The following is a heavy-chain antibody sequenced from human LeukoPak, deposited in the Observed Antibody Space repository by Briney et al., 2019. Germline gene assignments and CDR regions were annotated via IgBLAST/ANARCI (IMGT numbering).Heavy chain of an antibody. V-gene: IGHV3-33*01. CDR1: GFTFSSFG. CDR3: ARGRWDTGGLHGLDV. D-gene: IGHD2-8*02. Sequence: PGGSLRLSCAASGFTFSSFGMHWVRQAPGKGLEWVAVIWYDGSNKYYADFVKGRFTISRDNSQNTLYLQGINLRAEDTAVYCCARGRWDTGGLHGLDVWGQGTTVTVSS. J-gene: IGHJ6*02. CDR2: IWYDGSNK.